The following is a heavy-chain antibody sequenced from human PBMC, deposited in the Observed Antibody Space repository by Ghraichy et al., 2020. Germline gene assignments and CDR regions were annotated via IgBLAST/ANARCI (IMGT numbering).Heavy chain of an antibody. D-gene: IGHD5-18*01. CDR2: INHSGST. V-gene: IGHV4-34*01. CDR3: ASVDRRIQLGFDY. CDR1: GGSFSGYY. Sequence: SQTLSLTCAVYGGSFSGYYWSWIRQPPGKGLEWIGEINHSGSTNYNPSLKSRVTISVDTSKNQFSLKLSSVTAADTAVYYCASVDRRIQLGFDYWGQGTLVTVSS. J-gene: IGHJ4*02.